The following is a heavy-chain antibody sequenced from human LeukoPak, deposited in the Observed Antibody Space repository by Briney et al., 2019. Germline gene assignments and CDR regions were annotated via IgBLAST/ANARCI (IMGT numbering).Heavy chain of an antibody. J-gene: IGHJ4*02. D-gene: IGHD2-8*02. CDR1: GFPFSTYS. Sequence: GRSLRLSCAASGFPFSTYSMHWVRQAPGKGLEWVAVISSDESSENYADSVEGRSTISRDNSKNTLYLQMNTLRAEDTAVYYCAREKYCTATDCLHGRFYFDYWGQGTLVTVPS. V-gene: IGHV3-30*04. CDR2: ISSDESSE. CDR3: AREKYCTATDCLHGRFYFDY.